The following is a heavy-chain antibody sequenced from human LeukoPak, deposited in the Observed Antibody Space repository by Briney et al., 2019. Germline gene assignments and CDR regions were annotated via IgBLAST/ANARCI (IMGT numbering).Heavy chain of an antibody. CDR1: GFTFSDYY. CDR2: ISSSSNYT. Sequence: PGGSPRLSCAASGFTFSDYYMSWIRQAPGKGLEGVSYISSSSNYTNYAESVKGRFTISRDNAKNSLYLQMNSLRAEDTAVYYCARDAYCSGGTCYHDPFDIWGQGTMVTVSS. J-gene: IGHJ3*02. CDR3: ARDAYCSGGTCYHDPFDI. D-gene: IGHD2-15*01. V-gene: IGHV3-11*06.